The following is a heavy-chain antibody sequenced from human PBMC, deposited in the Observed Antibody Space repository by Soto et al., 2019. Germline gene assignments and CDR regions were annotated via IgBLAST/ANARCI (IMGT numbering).Heavy chain of an antibody. Sequence: GGSLRLSCAASGFTFSSYAMSWVRQAPGKGLEWVSAISGSGGSTYYADSVKGRFTISRDNSKNTLYLQMNSLRAEDTAVYYCAKVRDYDFWSGDGYYYYYYMDVWGKGTTVTVSS. J-gene: IGHJ6*03. D-gene: IGHD3-3*01. V-gene: IGHV3-23*01. CDR3: AKVRDYDFWSGDGYYYYYYMDV. CDR1: GFTFSSYA. CDR2: ISGSGGST.